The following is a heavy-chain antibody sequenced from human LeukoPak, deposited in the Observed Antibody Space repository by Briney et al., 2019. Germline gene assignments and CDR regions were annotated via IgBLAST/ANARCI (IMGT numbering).Heavy chain of an antibody. D-gene: IGHD6-13*01. CDR1: GGTFSSYA. V-gene: IGHV1-46*01. CDR3: AREEDSSYYYY. CDR2: INPRGGST. J-gene: IGHJ4*02. Sequence: ASVKVSCKASGGTFSSYAISWVRQAPGQGLEWMGRINPRGGSTNYAQKFQGRVTMTRDTSTSTVYMELSSPRSEDTAVYYCAREEDSSYYYYWGQGTLVTVSS.